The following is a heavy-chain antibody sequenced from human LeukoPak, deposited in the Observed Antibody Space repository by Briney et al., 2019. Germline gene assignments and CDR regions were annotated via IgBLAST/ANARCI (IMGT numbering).Heavy chain of an antibody. CDR2: ISYIGST. CDR3: ASDSISINAFDA. V-gene: IGHV4-59*11. CDR1: GGSFTTHY. J-gene: IGHJ3*01. D-gene: IGHD3-10*01. Sequence: SETLSLTCTVSGGSFTTHYWSWIRQPPGKGLEWIGYISYIGSTNYNPSLKSRVTISIDTSKNEVSLMLTSVPAADTAVYYCASDSISINAFDAWGQGTMVTVSS.